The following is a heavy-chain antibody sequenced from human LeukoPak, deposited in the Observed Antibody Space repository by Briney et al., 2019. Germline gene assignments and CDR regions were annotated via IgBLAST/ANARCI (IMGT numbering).Heavy chain of an antibody. Sequence: GGSLRLSCAPSGITFSNYSMNWVRQAPGKGLEWVSYISSSGRTIYYADSVKGRFTISRDNAKNSLYLQMNGLRAEDTAVYYCTRGSGYSYGYRPPFYYYMDVWGKGTTVTVSS. J-gene: IGHJ6*03. CDR2: ISSSGRTI. CDR3: TRGSGYSYGYRPPFYYYMDV. CDR1: GITFSNYS. V-gene: IGHV3-48*01. D-gene: IGHD5-18*01.